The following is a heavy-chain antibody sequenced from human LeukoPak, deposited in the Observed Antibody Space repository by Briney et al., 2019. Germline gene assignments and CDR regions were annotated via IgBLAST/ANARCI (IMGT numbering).Heavy chain of an antibody. D-gene: IGHD3-10*01. CDR1: GFTFSDYY. J-gene: IGHJ4*02. Sequence: SGGSLRLSCAASGFTFSDYYMSWVRQAPGKGLEWVSYVSQSGTTIYYADSVKGRFTISRDNCKNSLYLQMNSLRAEDTAVYYCAREGHTYGSDYWGQGTLVTVSS. CDR3: AREGHTYGSDY. CDR2: VSQSGTTI. V-gene: IGHV3-11*01.